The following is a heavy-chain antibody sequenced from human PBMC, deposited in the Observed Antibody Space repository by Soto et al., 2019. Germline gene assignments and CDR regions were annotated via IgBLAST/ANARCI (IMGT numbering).Heavy chain of an antibody. CDR2: IYHSVST. Sequence: SETLSLTGTVSGGSISSSSYYWGWIRQPPEKGLEWIGSIYHSVSTYYNPSLKSRVTISVDTSKNQFSLKLSSVTAADTAVYYCASLYYYGSGSPRSYYYYYGMDVWGQGTTVT. J-gene: IGHJ6*02. V-gene: IGHV4-39*01. CDR1: GGSISSSSYY. D-gene: IGHD3-10*01. CDR3: ASLYYYGSGSPRSYYYYYGMDV.